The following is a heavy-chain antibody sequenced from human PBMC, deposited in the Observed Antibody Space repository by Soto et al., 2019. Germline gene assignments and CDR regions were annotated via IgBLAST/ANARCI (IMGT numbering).Heavy chain of an antibody. CDR2: IYYDGSNK. Sequence: QVQLVESGGGVVQPGRSLRLSCAASGFAFSAYGMHWVRQAPGKGLEWVAMIYYDGSNKYYADSVKGRFTNSRDNSKNTLYLQMSSLRAEDTALYYCARVGGTVTSDYWGQGTLVTVSS. CDR3: ARVGGTVTSDY. V-gene: IGHV3-33*01. D-gene: IGHD4-17*01. J-gene: IGHJ4*02. CDR1: GFAFSAYG.